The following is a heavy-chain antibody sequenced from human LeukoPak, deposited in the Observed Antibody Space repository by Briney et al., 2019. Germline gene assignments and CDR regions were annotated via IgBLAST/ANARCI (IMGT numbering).Heavy chain of an antibody. D-gene: IGHD3-10*01. J-gene: IGHJ4*02. Sequence: PSETLSLTCAVYGGSFSGYYWSWIRQPPGKGLEWNGEINHSGSTNYNPSLKSRVTISVDTSKNQFSLKLSSVTAADTAVYYCARASMVRGVIIYYFDYWGQGTLVTVSS. V-gene: IGHV4-34*01. CDR1: GGSFSGYY. CDR3: ARASMVRGVIIYYFDY. CDR2: INHSGST.